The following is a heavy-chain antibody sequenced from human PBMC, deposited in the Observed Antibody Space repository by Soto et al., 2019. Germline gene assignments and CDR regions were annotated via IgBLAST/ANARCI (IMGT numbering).Heavy chain of an antibody. CDR3: AREGLRYFDWSDTYNWFDP. V-gene: IGHV1-8*01. Sequence: QVQLVQSGAEVKKPGASVKVSCKASGYTFTSYDINWVRQATGQVLEWMGWLNPNSGNTGYAQKFQGRVTMTRNTSISTAYMELSSLRSEDTAVYYCAREGLRYFDWSDTYNWFDPWGQGTLVTVSS. CDR1: GYTFTSYD. J-gene: IGHJ5*02. D-gene: IGHD3-9*01. CDR2: LNPNSGNT.